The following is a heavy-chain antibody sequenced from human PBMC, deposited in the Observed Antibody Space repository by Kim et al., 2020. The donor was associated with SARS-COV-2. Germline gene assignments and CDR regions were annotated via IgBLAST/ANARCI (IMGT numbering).Heavy chain of an antibody. J-gene: IGHJ6*02. V-gene: IGHV3-30*18. CDR1: GFTFSSYG. CDR2: ISYDGSNK. D-gene: IGHD6-19*01. CDR3: AKDQYSSGYYYYGMDV. Sequence: GGSLRLSCAASGFTFSSYGMHWVRQAPGKGLEGVAGISYDGSNKYYADSVKGRFTISRDNSKNTLYLQMNSLRAEDTAGYYCAKDQYSSGYYYYGMDVWAKGPRSPSP.